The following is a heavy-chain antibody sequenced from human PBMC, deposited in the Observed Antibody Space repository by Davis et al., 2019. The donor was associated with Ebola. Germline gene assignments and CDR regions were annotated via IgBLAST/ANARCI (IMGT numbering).Heavy chain of an antibody. CDR1: GYSFTSYW. D-gene: IGHD4-17*01. J-gene: IGHJ6*02. Sequence: KVSCKGSGYSFTSYWIGWVRQMPGKGLEWMGIIYPGDSDTRYSPSFQGQVTISADKSLSTAYLQWSTLKASDTAMYYCARFKLNYGDYYYGMDVWGQGTTVTVSS. CDR3: ARFKLNYGDYYYGMDV. V-gene: IGHV5-51*01. CDR2: IYPGDSDT.